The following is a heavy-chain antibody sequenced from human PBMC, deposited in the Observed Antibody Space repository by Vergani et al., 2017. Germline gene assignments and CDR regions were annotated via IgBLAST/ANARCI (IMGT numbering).Heavy chain of an antibody. Sequence: QVQLVQSGAEVKKPGASVKVSCKASGYTFTSYYMHWVRQAPGQGLEWMGIINPSGGSTSYAQKFQGRVTMTRDTSTSTVYMELSSLRSEDTAVYYCARPRCDILPPDHRRFDYWGQGTLVTVSS. CDR3: ARPRCDILPPDHRRFDY. V-gene: IGHV1-46*03. J-gene: IGHJ4*02. CDR1: GYTFTSYY. CDR2: INPSGGST. D-gene: IGHD1-14*01.